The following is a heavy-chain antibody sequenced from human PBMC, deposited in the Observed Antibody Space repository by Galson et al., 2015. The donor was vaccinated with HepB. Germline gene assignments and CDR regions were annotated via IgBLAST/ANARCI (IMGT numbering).Heavy chain of an antibody. CDR2: ITSFTNSI. CDR3: ARSPSRVYTIRLGRDLGY. V-gene: IGHV3-21*01. Sequence: SLRLSCAAYGFTFSTFTMNWVRQAPGKGLEWVSSITSFTNSIYDADSVKGRFTISRDNTVNSLYLQMNSLRAEDTAVYYCARSPSRVYTIRLGRDLGYWGQGTLVTVSS. D-gene: IGHD7-27*01. CDR1: GFTFSTFT. J-gene: IGHJ4*02.